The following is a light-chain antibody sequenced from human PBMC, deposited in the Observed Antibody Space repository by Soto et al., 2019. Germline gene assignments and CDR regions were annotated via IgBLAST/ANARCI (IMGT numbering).Light chain of an antibody. CDR2: GAS. Sequence: EIVMTQSPATLSVSPGERATLSCRASQSVSNNLAWYQQKAGQAPRLLIYGASTRATGIPARFSGSGSGTNFTLTISSLQSEDFAVYYCQHYNNWPLTFGGGTKVEIK. CDR3: QHYNNWPLT. J-gene: IGKJ4*01. V-gene: IGKV3-15*01. CDR1: QSVSNN.